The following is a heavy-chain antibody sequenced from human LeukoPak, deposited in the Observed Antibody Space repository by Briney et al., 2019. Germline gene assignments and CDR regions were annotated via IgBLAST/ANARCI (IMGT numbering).Heavy chain of an antibody. V-gene: IGHV3-23*01. D-gene: IGHD3-22*01. CDR2: ISGSGGST. CDR3: AKAPYYSDSSGYYYGGDYFDY. Sequence: PGGSLRLSCAASGFTFSNYVMSWVRQAPGKGLEWVSAISGSGGSTYYADSVKGRFTISRDKSKNTLYLQMNSLRAEDTAIYYCAKAPYYSDSSGYYYGGDYFDYWGQGTLVTVSS. CDR1: GFTFSNYV. J-gene: IGHJ4*02.